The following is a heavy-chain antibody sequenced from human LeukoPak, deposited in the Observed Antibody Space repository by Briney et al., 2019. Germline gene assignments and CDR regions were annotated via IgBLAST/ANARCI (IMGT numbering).Heavy chain of an antibody. CDR3: AKSSYYDSSGYYREYYFDY. D-gene: IGHD3-22*01. Sequence: GGSLRLSCEVSGFTFSSSRMNWVRQAPGKGLEWVSYISSRGTTKHYADSVKGRFTISRDNTKNTLYLQMNSLRAEDTAIYYCAKSSYYDSSGYYREYYFDYWGQGTLVTVSS. J-gene: IGHJ4*02. V-gene: IGHV3-48*01. CDR2: ISSRGTTK. CDR1: GFTFSSSR.